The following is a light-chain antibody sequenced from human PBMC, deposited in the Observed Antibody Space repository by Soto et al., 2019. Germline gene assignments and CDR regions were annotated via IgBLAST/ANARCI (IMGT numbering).Light chain of an antibody. CDR3: QQYGSSGT. Sequence: EMALTQSPGTLSLSSGERATLSCLASQSVSNNYLAWYQQKPGQAPRLLIYGASNRATGIPDRSSGSGSGTDFTLTISRLEPEDFAVYYCQQYGSSGTFGQGTKVDIK. CDR2: GAS. J-gene: IGKJ1*01. CDR1: QSVSNNY. V-gene: IGKV3-20*01.